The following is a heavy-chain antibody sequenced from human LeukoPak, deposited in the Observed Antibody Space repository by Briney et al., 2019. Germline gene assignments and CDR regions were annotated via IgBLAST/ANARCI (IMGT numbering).Heavy chain of an antibody. J-gene: IGHJ4*02. Sequence: GGSLRLSCAASGFTFSSFAMSWLRQAPGKGLEWVSGVSGGGGTTSYADSVKGRFTVSRDNSKNTLYLQMNTLRAEDTAMYYCAKGMSSSWTYNYFDCWGQGTLVTVSS. CDR2: VSGGGGTT. CDR3: AKGMSSSWTYNYFDC. CDR1: GFTFSSFA. D-gene: IGHD6-13*01. V-gene: IGHV3-23*01.